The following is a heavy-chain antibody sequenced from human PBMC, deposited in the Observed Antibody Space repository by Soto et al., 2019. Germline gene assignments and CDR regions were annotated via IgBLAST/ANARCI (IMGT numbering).Heavy chain of an antibody. CDR2: IYYSGST. CDR1: GGSISSGGYY. CDR3: ARGAPFNDYSNYRGYNDYYGMDV. Sequence: PSETLSLTCTVSGGSISSGGYYWSWIRQHPGKSLEWIGYIYYSGSTYYNPSLKSRVTISVDTSKNQFSLKLSSVTAADTAVYYCARGAPFNDYSNYRGYNDYYGMDVWGQGTTVTVSS. V-gene: IGHV4-31*03. D-gene: IGHD4-4*01. J-gene: IGHJ6*02.